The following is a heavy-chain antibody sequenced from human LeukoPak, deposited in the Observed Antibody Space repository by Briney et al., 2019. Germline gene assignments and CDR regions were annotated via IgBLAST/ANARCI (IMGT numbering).Heavy chain of an antibody. CDR2: IWYDGGNK. J-gene: IGHJ4*02. CDR3: ARVAEEQLWLLDY. D-gene: IGHD5-18*01. CDR1: GFTFSSYG. Sequence: GGSLRLSCAASGFTFSSYGMHWVRQAPGKGLEWVAVIWYDGGNKYYADSVKGRFTISRDNSKNTLYLQMNSLRAEDTAVYYCARVAEEQLWLLDYWGQGTLVTVSS. V-gene: IGHV3-33*01.